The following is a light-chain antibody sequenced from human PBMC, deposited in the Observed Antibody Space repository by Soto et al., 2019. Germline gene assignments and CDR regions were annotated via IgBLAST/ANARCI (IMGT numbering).Light chain of an antibody. V-gene: IGKV4-1*01. J-gene: IGKJ2*02. Sequence: DIVMTQSPDSLAVSLGERATINCKSSQSVLYSSNNKNYLAWYQQKPGQPPKLLIYWASTRESGVPDRFSGSGSGTDFTLTISSLQPEDVAVHYCQQYYSISPGTFGQGTKLEIE. CDR2: WAS. CDR3: QQYYSISPGT. CDR1: QSVLYSSNNKNY.